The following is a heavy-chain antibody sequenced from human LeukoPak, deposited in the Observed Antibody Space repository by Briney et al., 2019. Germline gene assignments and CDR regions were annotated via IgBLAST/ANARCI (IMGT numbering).Heavy chain of an antibody. J-gene: IGHJ6*03. CDR2: VYPGDSDT. Sequence: GESLKISCKGSGYSFATYWTAWVGQMPAKGREWMGIVYPGDSDTRYSPSFQGQVTISADKSISTAYLQWSSLKASDTAMYYCARPARMTAVTTYYYYYYYMDVWGKGTTVTVSS. CDR1: GYSFATYW. CDR3: ARPARMTAVTTYYYYYYYMDV. V-gene: IGHV5-51*01. D-gene: IGHD4-17*01.